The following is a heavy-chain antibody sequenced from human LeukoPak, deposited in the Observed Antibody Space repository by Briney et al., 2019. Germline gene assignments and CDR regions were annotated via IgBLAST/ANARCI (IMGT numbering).Heavy chain of an antibody. V-gene: IGHV4-39*01. CDR1: GGSLSSSSYY. CDR2: IYYSGST. J-gene: IGHJ1*01. Sequence: PSETLSLTCTVSGGSLSSSSYYWGWIRQPPGKGLEWIGSIYYSGSTYYNPSLKSRVTISVDTSKNQFSLKLSSVTAADTAVYYCARLSGTSYYDILTGIEYFQHWGQGTLVTVSS. CDR3: ARLSGTSYYDILTGIEYFQH. D-gene: IGHD3-9*01.